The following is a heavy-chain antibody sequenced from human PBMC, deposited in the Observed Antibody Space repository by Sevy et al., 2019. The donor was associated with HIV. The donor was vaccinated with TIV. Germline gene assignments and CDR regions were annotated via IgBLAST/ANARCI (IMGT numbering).Heavy chain of an antibody. CDR1: GFTFSSYG. CDR2: IRYDGSNK. J-gene: IGHJ6*03. CDR3: AKDGLLGYCSSTSCYTNNPYYYYYMDV. V-gene: IGHV3-30*02. Sequence: GGSLRVSCAASGFTFSSYGMHWVRQAPGKGLEWVAFIRYDGSNKYYAYPVKGRLTISRDNSKNTLYLQMNSLRAEEMAVYYCAKDGLLGYCSSTSCYTNNPYYYYYMDVWGKGTTVTFSS. D-gene: IGHD2-2*02.